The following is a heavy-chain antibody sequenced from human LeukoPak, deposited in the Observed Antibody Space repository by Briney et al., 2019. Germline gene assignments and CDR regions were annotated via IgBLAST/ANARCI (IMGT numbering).Heavy chain of an antibody. D-gene: IGHD5-12*01. CDR3: ARAPKLTTIGTSLWFDP. Sequence: ASVKVSCKASGHTFTSYDINWVRQATGQGLEWMGWMNPNSGNTGYAQKFQGRVTMTRNTSISTAYMELSSLRSEDTAVYYCARAPKLTTIGTSLWFDPWGQGTLVTVSS. CDR2: MNPNSGNT. V-gene: IGHV1-8*01. CDR1: GHTFTSYD. J-gene: IGHJ5*02.